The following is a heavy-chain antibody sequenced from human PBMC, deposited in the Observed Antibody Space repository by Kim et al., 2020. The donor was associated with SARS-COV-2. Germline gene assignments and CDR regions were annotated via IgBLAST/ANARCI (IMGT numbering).Heavy chain of an antibody. CDR1: GFTFSSYW. J-gene: IGHJ3*02. CDR3: ARDGDLYSSGKDAFDI. CDR2: IKQDGNQK. V-gene: IGHV3-7*01. Sequence: GGSLRLSCAASGFTFSSYWMNWVRQAPGKGLEWVANIKQDGNQKYYVDSVKGRFTISRDNAKNSLYLHMNSLRAEDTAVYYCARDGDLYSSGKDAFDIWG. D-gene: IGHD6-19*01.